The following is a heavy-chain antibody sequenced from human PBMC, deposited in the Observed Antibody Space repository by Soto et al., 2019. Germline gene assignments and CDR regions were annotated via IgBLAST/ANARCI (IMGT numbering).Heavy chain of an antibody. CDR2: IYYSGST. V-gene: IGHV4-59*12. CDR1: GGSISSYY. Sequence: PSETLSLTCTVSGGSISSYYWSWIRQPPGKGLEWIGYIYYSGSTNYNPSLKSRVTISVDTSKNQFSLKLSSVPAADTAVYYCARASTTVTTLDYWGQGTLVTVSS. D-gene: IGHD4-17*01. J-gene: IGHJ4*02. CDR3: ARASTTVTTLDY.